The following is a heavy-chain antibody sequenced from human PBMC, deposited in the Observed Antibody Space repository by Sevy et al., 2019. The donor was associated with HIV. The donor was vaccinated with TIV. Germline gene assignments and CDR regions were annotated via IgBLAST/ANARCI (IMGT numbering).Heavy chain of an antibody. CDR3: ARDHMYYYDTTAYYAGTDY. CDR2: INPNGVGT. D-gene: IGHD3-22*01. CDR1: GYTFIGYY. Sequence: ASVNVSCKTSGYTFIGYYMHWVRQAPGQGLEWMGWINPNGVGTNYSQKFQGRVTMTSDTSIGTAYMELSGLRSDDTAIYYCARDHMYYYDTTAYYAGTDYWGQGTLVTVSS. J-gene: IGHJ4*02. V-gene: IGHV1-2*02.